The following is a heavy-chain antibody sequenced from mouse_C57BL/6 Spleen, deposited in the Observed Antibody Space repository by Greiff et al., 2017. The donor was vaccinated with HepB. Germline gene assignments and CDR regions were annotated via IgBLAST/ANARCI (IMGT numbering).Heavy chain of an antibody. Sequence: QVQLKESGAELVKPGASVKISCKASGYAFSSYWMNWVKQRPGKGLEWIGQIYPGDGDTNYNGKFKGKATLTADKSSSTAYMQLSSLTSEDSAVYFCARLTTVVATPSFDYWGQGTTLTVSS. CDR3: ARLTTVVATPSFDY. CDR2: IYPGDGDT. D-gene: IGHD1-1*01. J-gene: IGHJ2*01. V-gene: IGHV1-80*01. CDR1: GYAFSSYW.